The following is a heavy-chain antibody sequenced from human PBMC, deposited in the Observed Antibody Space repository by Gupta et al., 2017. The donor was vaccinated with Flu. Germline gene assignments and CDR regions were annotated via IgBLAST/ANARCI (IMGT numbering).Heavy chain of an antibody. D-gene: IGHD3-22*01. J-gene: IGHJ3*01. V-gene: IGHV3-21*01. CDR2: ISSSSSYI. Sequence: EVQLVESGGGLVKPGGSRRLSSAGSGCIFGTYFISWVRQAPGKWLELVSSISSSSSYIYYADSVKGRFTISRDNAKNSLSLQLNSLRVEDTAVYYCVRHFSDRDAFDVWGQGTMVTVFS. CDR1: GCIFGTYF. CDR3: VRHFSDRDAFDV.